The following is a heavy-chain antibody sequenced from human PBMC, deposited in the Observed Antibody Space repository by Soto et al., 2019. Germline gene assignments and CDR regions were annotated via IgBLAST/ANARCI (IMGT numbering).Heavy chain of an antibody. CDR1: GLTFNNYA. J-gene: IGHJ4*02. V-gene: IGHV3-23*01. Sequence: VFMRLSCAASGLTFNNYAITWVRQAQGKGLEWVSAISGGGDTTSSADSVKGRFTVSRDGSKKTLYLQMSSLRAEDTALYYCAKGRGGSGSLTPRVDFWGQGTLVTVSS. CDR2: ISGGGDTT. D-gene: IGHD3-10*01. CDR3: AKGRGGSGSLTPRVDF.